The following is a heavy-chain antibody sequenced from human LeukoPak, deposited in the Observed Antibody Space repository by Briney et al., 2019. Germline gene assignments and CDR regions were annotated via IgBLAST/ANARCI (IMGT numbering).Heavy chain of an antibody. CDR2: IFYSGST. Sequence: PSETLSLTCTASGGSISSSNYYWGWIRPPPGKGREWIGNIFYSGSTYYNPSLKSRVTISVDTSKNQFSLKLSSVTAADTAIYYCARRDSSAYYYAFGYWGQGTLVTVSS. V-gene: IGHV4-39*01. J-gene: IGHJ4*02. D-gene: IGHD3-22*01. CDR3: ARRDSSAYYYAFGY. CDR1: GGSISSSNYY.